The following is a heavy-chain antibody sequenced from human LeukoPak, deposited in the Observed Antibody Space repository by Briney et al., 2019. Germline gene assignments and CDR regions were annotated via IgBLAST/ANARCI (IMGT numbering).Heavy chain of an antibody. J-gene: IGHJ5*02. CDR1: GGSISSSSYY. Sequence: PSETLSLTCTVSGGSISSSSYYWGWIRQPPGKGLEWIGSIYYSGSTYYNPSLKSRVTISVDTSKNQFSLKLSSVTAADTAVYYCARHLDWFDPWGQGTLVTVSS. V-gene: IGHV4-39*01. CDR2: IYYSGST. CDR3: ARHLDWFDP.